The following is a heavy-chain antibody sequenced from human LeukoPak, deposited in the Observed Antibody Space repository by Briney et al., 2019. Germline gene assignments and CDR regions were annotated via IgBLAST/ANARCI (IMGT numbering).Heavy chain of an antibody. J-gene: IGHJ4*02. CDR2: ISSSGSII. D-gene: IGHD3-22*01. CDR3: TRDRYYYDSSGHPYYFDY. CDR1: GFTFSSYE. Sequence: GGSLRLSCAASGFTFSSYEMNWVRQAPGKGLEWVSYISSSGSIIYYADSVKGRFIISRDNAKNSLYLQMNSLRAEDTAGYYCTRDRYYYDSSGHPYYFDYWGQGTLVTVSS. V-gene: IGHV3-48*03.